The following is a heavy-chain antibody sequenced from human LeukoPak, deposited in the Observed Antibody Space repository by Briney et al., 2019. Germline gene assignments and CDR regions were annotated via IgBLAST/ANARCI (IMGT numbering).Heavy chain of an antibody. D-gene: IGHD3-22*01. CDR3: ARRELTYYYDRRGFDY. V-gene: IGHV3-48*01. CDR1: GFIVSSYS. J-gene: IGHJ4*02. CDR2: ISSSSSTI. Sequence: GGSLRLSCAASGFIVSSYSMNWVRQAPGKGLEWVSYISSSSSTIYYADSVKGRFTISRDNAKNSLYLQMNSLRAEDTAVYYCARRELTYYYDRRGFDYWGQGTLVTVSS.